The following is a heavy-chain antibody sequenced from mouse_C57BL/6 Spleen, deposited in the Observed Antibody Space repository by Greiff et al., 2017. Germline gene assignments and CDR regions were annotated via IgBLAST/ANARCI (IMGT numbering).Heavy chain of an antibody. V-gene: IGHV1-54*01. Sequence: QVQLQQSGAELVRPGTSVKVSCKASGYAFTNYLIEWVKQRPGQGLEWIGVINPGSGGTNYNEKFKGKATLTADKSSSTAYMQLSSLTSEDSAVYFCARDEYDYGFAYWGQGTLVTVSA. D-gene: IGHD2-4*01. CDR2: INPGSGGT. CDR1: GYAFTNYL. CDR3: ARDEYDYGFAY. J-gene: IGHJ3*01.